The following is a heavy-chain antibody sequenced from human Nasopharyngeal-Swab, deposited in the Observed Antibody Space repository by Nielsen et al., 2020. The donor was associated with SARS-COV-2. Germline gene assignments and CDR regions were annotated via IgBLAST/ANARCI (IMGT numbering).Heavy chain of an antibody. V-gene: IGHV3-48*02. J-gene: IGHJ6*02. D-gene: IGHD6-6*01. Sequence: GESLRLSCAASGFTFSTYSMNWVRQAPGKGLEWVSYISSSSSTIYYADSVKGRFTISRDNAKNSLYLQMNSLRDEDTAVYYCARGYSSSFWSYYYYGMDVWGQGTTVTVSS. CDR2: ISSSSSTI. CDR1: GFTFSTYS. CDR3: ARGYSSSFWSYYYYGMDV.